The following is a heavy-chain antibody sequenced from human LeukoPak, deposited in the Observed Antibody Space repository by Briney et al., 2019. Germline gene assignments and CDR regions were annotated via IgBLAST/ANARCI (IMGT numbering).Heavy chain of an antibody. CDR1: GYTFTSYG. CDR3: ARDGSYYDSSGYYWAYYFDY. V-gene: IGHV1-18*01. D-gene: IGHD3-22*01. J-gene: IGHJ4*02. Sequence: ASVKVSCKASGYTFTSYGFSWVRQAPGQGLEWMGWISAYNGNTNYAQKLQGRVTMTTDTSTSTAYMELRSLRSDDTAVYYCARDGSYYDSSGYYWAYYFDYWGQGTLVTVSS. CDR2: ISAYNGNT.